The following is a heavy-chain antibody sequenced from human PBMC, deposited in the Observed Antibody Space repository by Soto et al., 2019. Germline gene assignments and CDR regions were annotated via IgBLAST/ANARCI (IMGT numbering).Heavy chain of an antibody. Sequence: PSETLSLTCIVSGASISGYYWSWIRQPAGKGLEWIGRVYTHGSTSYNPSLKSRVTMPLDTSKNRFSLRLSPVTAADTAVYYCARDSLGITAAGHYWGQGTLVTVSS. J-gene: IGHJ4*02. V-gene: IGHV4-4*07. CDR2: VYTHGST. CDR3: ARDSLGITAAGHY. CDR1: GASISGYY. D-gene: IGHD3-16*01.